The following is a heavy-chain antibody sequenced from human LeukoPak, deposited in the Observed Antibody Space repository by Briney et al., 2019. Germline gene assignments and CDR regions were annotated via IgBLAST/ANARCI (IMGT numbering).Heavy chain of an antibody. CDR1: GFTFSSYH. J-gene: IGHJ4*02. D-gene: IGHD5-18*01. CDR2: IGSSGSYI. V-gene: IGHV3-21*01. CDR3: ARRATTERGHSYGLDF. Sequence: PGGSLRLSCEVSGFTFSSYHMNWVRQAPGKGLEWFSSIGSSGSYIYYADLLTGRFTISRDNAKNSLYLQMNSLRAEDTAMYYCARRATTERGHSYGLDFWGQGTLVTVSS.